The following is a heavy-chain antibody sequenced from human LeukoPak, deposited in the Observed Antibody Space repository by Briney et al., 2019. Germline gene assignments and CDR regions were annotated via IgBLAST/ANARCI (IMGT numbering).Heavy chain of an antibody. D-gene: IGHD5-24*01. CDR3: ARGRDGYNWIDY. Sequence: GGSLRLSCAASGFTFCSYAMHWVHQAPGKGLEWVAVISYDGSNKYYADSVKGRFTISRVSSKNTLYLQMNSLRAEDTAVYYCARGRDGYNWIDYWGQGTLVTVSS. CDR1: GFTFCSYA. J-gene: IGHJ4*02. CDR2: ISYDGSNK. V-gene: IGHV3-30-3*01.